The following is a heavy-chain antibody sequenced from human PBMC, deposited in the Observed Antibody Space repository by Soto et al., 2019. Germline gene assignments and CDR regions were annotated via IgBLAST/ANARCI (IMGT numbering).Heavy chain of an antibody. CDR1: GGSISSYY. V-gene: IGHV4-4*07. D-gene: IGHD2-15*01. Sequence: PSETLSLTCTVSGGSISSYYWSWIRQPAGKGLEWIGRIYTSGSTNYNPSLKSRVTMSVDTSKNQFSLKLSSVTAADTTVYYCARDCSGGSCYSDSYYYGMDVWGQGTTVTVSS. CDR2: IYTSGST. CDR3: ARDCSGGSCYSDSYYYGMDV. J-gene: IGHJ6*02.